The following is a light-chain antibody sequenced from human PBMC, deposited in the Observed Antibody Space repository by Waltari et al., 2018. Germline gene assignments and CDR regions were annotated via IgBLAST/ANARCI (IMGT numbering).Light chain of an antibody. Sequence: YVLTQTPSVSLAPGQTATITCDASGGVHRYRQQPGQAPVLLMYFGTERPSGIPERISGSFSGDTAILTISRVEVGDEADYYCQVWDSNTNQVTFGGGTKLAVL. V-gene: IGLV3-21*04. CDR1: ASGG. J-gene: IGLJ2*01. CDR2: FGT. CDR3: QVWDSNTNQVT.